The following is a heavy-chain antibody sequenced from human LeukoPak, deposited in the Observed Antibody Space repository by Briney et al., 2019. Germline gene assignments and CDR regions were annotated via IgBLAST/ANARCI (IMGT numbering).Heavy chain of an antibody. CDR3: ATRITMVRGVHN. V-gene: IGHV4-34*01. Sequence: KSSETLSLTCAVYGGSFSGYYWSWIRQPPGKGLEWIGEINHSGSTNYNPPLKSRVTISVDTSKNQFSLKLSSVTAADTAVYYCATRITMVRGVHNWGQGTLVTVSS. J-gene: IGHJ4*02. CDR1: GGSFSGYY. CDR2: INHSGST. D-gene: IGHD3-10*01.